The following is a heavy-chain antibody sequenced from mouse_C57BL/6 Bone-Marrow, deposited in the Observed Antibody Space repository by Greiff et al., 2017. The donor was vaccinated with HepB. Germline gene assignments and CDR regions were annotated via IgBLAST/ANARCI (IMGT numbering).Heavy chain of an antibody. CDR2: IYPRSGNT. V-gene: IGHV1-81*01. CDR1: GYTFTSYG. CDR3: ARWGWDGFAY. Sequence: VKLQESGAELARPGASVKLSCKASGYTFTSYGISWVKQRTGQGLEWIGEIYPRSGNTYYNEKFKGKATLTADKSSSTAYMELRSLTSEDSAVYFCARWGWDGFAYWGQGTLVTVSA. J-gene: IGHJ3*01. D-gene: IGHD4-1*01.